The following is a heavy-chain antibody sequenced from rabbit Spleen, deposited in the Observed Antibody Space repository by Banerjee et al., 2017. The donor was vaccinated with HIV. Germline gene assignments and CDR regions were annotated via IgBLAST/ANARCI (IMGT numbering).Heavy chain of an antibody. CDR3: ARDLVAVIGWNFNL. Sequence: QEQLVESGGGLVQPGGSLKLSCNASGFDFSNCGVSWVRQAPGKGLEWIGYIDPVFGSTYYANWVNGRFTISSHNAQNTLYLQLNSLTAADTATYFCARDLVAVIGWNFNLWGPGTLVTVS. V-gene: IGHV1S47*01. J-gene: IGHJ4*01. D-gene: IGHD5-1*01. CDR1: GFDFSNCG. CDR2: IDPVFGST.